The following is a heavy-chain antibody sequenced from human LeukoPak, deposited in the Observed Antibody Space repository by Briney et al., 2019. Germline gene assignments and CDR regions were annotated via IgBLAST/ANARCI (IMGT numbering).Heavy chain of an antibody. CDR1: GYSLTGYY. Sequence: VASVKVSCMASGYSLTGYYLHWVRQAPGQGLEWMGWINPDSGDTNYARKLQGRVTMTRDTSISTAYVELSRLRSDDTAVYYCARGPYDCSGYYYWYFDYWGQGTLVTVSS. V-gene: IGHV1-2*02. J-gene: IGHJ4*02. CDR3: ARGPYDCSGYYYWYFDY. CDR2: INPDSGDT. D-gene: IGHD3-22*01.